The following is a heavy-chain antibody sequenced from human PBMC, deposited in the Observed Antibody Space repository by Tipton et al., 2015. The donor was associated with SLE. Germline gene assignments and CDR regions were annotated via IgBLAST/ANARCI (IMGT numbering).Heavy chain of an antibody. D-gene: IGHD3-22*01. Sequence: SLRLSCAASGFTFSSYEMNWVRQAPGKGLEWVSYISSSGSTIYYADSVKGRFTISRDNSKNTLYLQMNSLRAEDTAVYYCAREGEDSSGYYYDAFDIWGQGTMVTVS. CDR3: AREGEDSSGYYYDAFDI. V-gene: IGHV3-48*03. CDR2: ISSSGSTI. CDR1: GFTFSSYE. J-gene: IGHJ3*02.